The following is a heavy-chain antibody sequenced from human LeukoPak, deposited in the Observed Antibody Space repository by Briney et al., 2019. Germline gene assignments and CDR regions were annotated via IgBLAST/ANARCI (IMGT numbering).Heavy chain of an antibody. CDR1: GGSISSGDYY. D-gene: IGHD4-17*01. CDR2: IYYSGST. V-gene: IGHV4-31*03. J-gene: IGHJ4*02. Sequence: SETLSLTCTVSGGSISSGDYYWSWIRQPPGKGLEWIGYIYYSGSTYYNPSLKSRVTISVDTSKNQFSLKLSSVTAADTAVYYCARALYGDLYYFDYWGQGTLVTVSS. CDR3: ARALYGDLYYFDY.